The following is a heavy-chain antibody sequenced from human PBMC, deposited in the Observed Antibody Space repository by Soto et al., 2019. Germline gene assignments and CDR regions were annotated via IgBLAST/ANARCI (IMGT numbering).Heavy chain of an antibody. J-gene: IGHJ4*02. V-gene: IGHV3-23*01. D-gene: IGHD3-3*01. Sequence: PGGSLRLSCAASGFTFSNYAVTWVRQAPGKGLEWVSTISGSGGSTYYADSVKGRFTISRDNSKNTLYLQMNSLRAEDTAVYYCAKSVYYDFWSGSSAYYSDYWGQGTLVTVSS. CDR1: GFTFSNYA. CDR3: AKSVYYDFWSGSSAYYSDY. CDR2: ISGSGGST.